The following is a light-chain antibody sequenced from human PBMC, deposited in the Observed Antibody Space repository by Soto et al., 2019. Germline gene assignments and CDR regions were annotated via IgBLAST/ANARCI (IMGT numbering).Light chain of an antibody. CDR1: QSITNY. Sequence: DIQMTQSPSSLSVSVGDRVTITCRASQSITNYLNWYQQKPGKAPKLLVYAASSLQSGVPSRFSANGSGTDFTLTISSLQPEDFATYYWQQSDSYPYTFGQGTKLEIK. V-gene: IGKV1-39*01. CDR2: AAS. J-gene: IGKJ2*01. CDR3: QQSDSYPYT.